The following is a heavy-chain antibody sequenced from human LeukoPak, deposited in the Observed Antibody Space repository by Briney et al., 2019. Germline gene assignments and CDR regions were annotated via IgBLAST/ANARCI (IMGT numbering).Heavy chain of an antibody. V-gene: IGHV3-33*01. CDR2: IWNDGSNT. CDR3: ARDRGSRWFGPIDY. D-gene: IGHD6-13*01. J-gene: IGHJ4*02. CDR1: GLTFSSHG. Sequence: RGGSLRLSCAASGLTFSSHGMHWVRQAPGKGLEWVAVIWNDGSNTYHADSVKGRFTISRDNSKNTLYLQMNSLRAEDTAVYYCARDRGSRWFGPIDYWGQGTLVTVSS.